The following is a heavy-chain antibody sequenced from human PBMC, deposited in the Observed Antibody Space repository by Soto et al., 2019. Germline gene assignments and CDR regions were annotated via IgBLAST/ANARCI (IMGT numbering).Heavy chain of an antibody. V-gene: IGHV3-74*01. J-gene: IGHJ4*02. CDR1: GFIFTDYW. Sequence: EVQLVESGGGLVQPGGSLRLSCAASGFIFTDYWIHWVRQAPGKGLVWVSRIKSAESTTNYADSVWGRLTISRDNAKNTVYLQMNSLRAEDTAVYYCARGARNYYYFDYWGQGTLVTVSS. CDR2: IKSAESTT. D-gene: IGHD3-10*01. CDR3: ARGARNYYYFDY.